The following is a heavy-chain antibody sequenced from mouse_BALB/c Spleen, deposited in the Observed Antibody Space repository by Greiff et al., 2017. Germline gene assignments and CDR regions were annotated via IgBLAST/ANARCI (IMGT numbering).Heavy chain of an antibody. V-gene: IGHV1S137*01. J-gene: IGHJ2*01. CDR2: ISTYYGDA. CDR3: AREGLLPYYIDY. Sequence: QVQLQQSGAELVRPGVSVTISCKGSGYTFTDYAMHWVKQSHAKSLEWIGVISTYYGDASYNQKFKGKATMTVDKSSSTAYMELARLTSEDSAIYYCAREGLLPYYIDYWGQGTTLTVSS. D-gene: IGHD2-3*01. CDR1: GYTFTDYA.